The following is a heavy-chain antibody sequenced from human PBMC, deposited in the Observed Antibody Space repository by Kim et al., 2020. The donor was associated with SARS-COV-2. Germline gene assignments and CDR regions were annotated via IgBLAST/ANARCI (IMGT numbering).Heavy chain of an antibody. J-gene: IGHJ6*02. Sequence: SGPTLVKPTQTLTLTCTFSGFSLSTTGMCVSWIRQPPGKALEWLALIDWDDDKYYSTSLKTRLTISTDTSKNQVVLTMTNMDPVDTATYYCARIPRYGDYPLDVLYYCGTDVWGRETTVAVSS. CDR1: GFSLSTTGMC. V-gene: IGHV2-70*01. CDR2: IDWDDDK. CDR3: ARIPRYGDYPLDVLYYCGTDV. D-gene: IGHD4-17*01.